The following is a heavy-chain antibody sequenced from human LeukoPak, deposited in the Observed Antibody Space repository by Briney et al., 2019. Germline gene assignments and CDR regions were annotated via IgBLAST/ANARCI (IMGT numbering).Heavy chain of an antibody. J-gene: IGHJ4*02. CDR1: GFTFSSYG. V-gene: IGHV3-21*04. D-gene: IGHD6-19*01. CDR2: ISSSSSYI. Sequence: GRSLRLSCAASGFTFSSYGMHWVRQAPGKGLEWVSSISSSSSYIYYADSVKGRFTISRDNAKNSLYLQMSSLRAEDTALYYCARDWAVAGTGIDYWGQGTLVTVSS. CDR3: ARDWAVAGTGIDY.